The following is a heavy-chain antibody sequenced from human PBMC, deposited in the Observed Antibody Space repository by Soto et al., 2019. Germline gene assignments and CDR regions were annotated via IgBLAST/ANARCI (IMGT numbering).Heavy chain of an antibody. J-gene: IGHJ4*02. Sequence: TLCLTCAVFRGAFAGKSWTCFRSPPGTWLEWIGEINHSGSTNYNPSLKSRVTISVDTSKNQFSLKLTSVTAADTAVYYCARDKITGLFDYWGQGTLVTVSS. CDR3: ARDKITGLFDY. D-gene: IGHD2-8*02. CDR1: RGAFAGKS. CDR2: INHSGST. V-gene: IGHV4-34*01.